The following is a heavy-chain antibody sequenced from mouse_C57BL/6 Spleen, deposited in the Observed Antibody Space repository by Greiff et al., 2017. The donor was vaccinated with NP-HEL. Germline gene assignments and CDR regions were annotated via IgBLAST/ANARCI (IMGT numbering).Heavy chain of an antibody. J-gene: IGHJ3*01. CDR3: ARDYYGSSRFAY. CDR1: GYTFTSYW. Sequence: VQLQQPGAELVRPGSSVKLSCKASGYTFTSYWMHWVKQRPIQGLEWIGNIDPSDSETHYNQKFKDKATLTVDKSSSTAYMQLSSLTSEASAFYYCARDYYGSSRFAYWGQGTLVTVAA. V-gene: IGHV1-52*01. CDR2: IDPSDSET. D-gene: IGHD1-1*01.